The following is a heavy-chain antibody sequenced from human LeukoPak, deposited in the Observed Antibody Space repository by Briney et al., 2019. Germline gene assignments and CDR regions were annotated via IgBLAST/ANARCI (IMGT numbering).Heavy chain of an antibody. D-gene: IGHD3-16*01. CDR2: INGDGRTT. J-gene: IGHJ4*02. CDR3: ARERGAYYYDY. V-gene: IGHV3-74*01. Sequence: GGSLRLSCAASGFTFSTYWMHWVRQAPGQGLMWVSRINGDGRTTNYTDSVKGRFTISRDNAKNTLYLQVNGLRVEETAVYYCARERGAYYYDYLGQGTLVTVSS. CDR1: GFTFSTYW.